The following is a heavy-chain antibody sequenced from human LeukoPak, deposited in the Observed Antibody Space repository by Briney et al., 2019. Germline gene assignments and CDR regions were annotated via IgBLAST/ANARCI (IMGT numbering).Heavy chain of an antibody. CDR3: ARVSHLEPQSAWFDP. V-gene: IGHV4-30-2*01. J-gene: IGHJ5*02. Sequence: SEPLSLTCAVSVGSISSGGYSWSWIRQPPGKGLEWNGYIYHSGSTYYHPSLKSRVTISVDRSKNQFSLKLSSVTAADTAGYYSARVSHLEPQSAWFDPWGQGTLVTVSS. CDR1: VGSISSGGYS. D-gene: IGHD1-1*01. CDR2: IYHSGST.